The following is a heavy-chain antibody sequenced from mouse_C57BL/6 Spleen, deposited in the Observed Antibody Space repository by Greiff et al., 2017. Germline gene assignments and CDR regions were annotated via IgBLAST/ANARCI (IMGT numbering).Heavy chain of an antibody. V-gene: IGHV2-9-1*01. D-gene: IGHD1-1*01. CDR3: ARNGINTVVEGAMDY. CDR2: IWTGGGS. Sequence: VQLQQSGPGLVAPSQSLSITCTVSGFSLTSYAISWVRQPPGKGLEWLGVIWTGGGSNYNSALKSSLGISKDNSKSQIVLKMNSMQNDDTARYKCARNGINTVVEGAMDYWGQGTSVTVSS. J-gene: IGHJ4*01. CDR1: GFSLTSYA.